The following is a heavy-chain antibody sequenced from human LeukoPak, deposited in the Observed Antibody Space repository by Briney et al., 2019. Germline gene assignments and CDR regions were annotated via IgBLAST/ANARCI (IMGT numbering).Heavy chain of an antibody. V-gene: IGHV3-23*01. J-gene: IGHJ4*02. D-gene: IGHD4-17*01. CDR2: ISGSGNPT. Sequence: QSGGSLRLSCAASGFTFSSYAMSWVRQAPGKGLEWVSFISGSGNPTYYADSVKGHFTISRDNSKNTLYLQLNSLRSEDTGVYYCAKEGTYGDFDYWGQGTLVTVSS. CDR3: AKEGTYGDFDY. CDR1: GFTFSSYA.